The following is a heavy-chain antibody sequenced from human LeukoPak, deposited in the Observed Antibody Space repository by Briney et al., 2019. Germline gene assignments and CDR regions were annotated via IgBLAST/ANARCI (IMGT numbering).Heavy chain of an antibody. Sequence: GASVKVSCKVSGYTLTELSMHWVRQAPGKGLEWMGGFDPEDGETIYAQKFQGRVTMTEDTSTDTAYMELSSLRSEDTAVYYCATDRGYSYGRLSPSYYYYMDVWGKGTTVTVSS. J-gene: IGHJ6*03. CDR1: GYTLTELS. CDR3: ATDRGYSYGRLSPSYYYYMDV. V-gene: IGHV1-24*01. D-gene: IGHD5-18*01. CDR2: FDPEDGET.